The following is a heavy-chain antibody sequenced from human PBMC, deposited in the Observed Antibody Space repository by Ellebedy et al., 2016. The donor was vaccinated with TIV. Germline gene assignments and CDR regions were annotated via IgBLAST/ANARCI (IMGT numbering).Heavy chain of an antibody. D-gene: IGHD4-11*01. J-gene: IGHJ4*02. CDR3: ARGMTNHYFDY. Sequence: GESLKISCAASGFTFSSYGMHWVRQAPATGLEWFALISYDGCNEVYADSVKGRFTISRDNSKNTLSLQLNSLRADDTAVYYCARGMTNHYFDYWGQGTLVTVSS. V-gene: IGHV3-30*03. CDR2: ISYDGCNE. CDR1: GFTFSSYG.